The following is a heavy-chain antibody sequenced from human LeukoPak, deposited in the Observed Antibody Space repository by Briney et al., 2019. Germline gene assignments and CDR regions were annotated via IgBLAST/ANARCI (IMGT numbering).Heavy chain of an antibody. CDR2: ISSSGSYI. J-gene: IGHJ4*02. Sequence: GGSLRLSCAASRFTFSSYSMNWVRQAPGKGLEWVSSISSSGSYIYYADSVKGRFTISRDNAKHSLYLQMNSLRAEDTAVYYCARDGTAVGINYDYWGQGTLVTVSS. CDR3: ARDGTAVGINYDY. CDR1: RFTFSSYS. V-gene: IGHV3-21*04. D-gene: IGHD6-13*01.